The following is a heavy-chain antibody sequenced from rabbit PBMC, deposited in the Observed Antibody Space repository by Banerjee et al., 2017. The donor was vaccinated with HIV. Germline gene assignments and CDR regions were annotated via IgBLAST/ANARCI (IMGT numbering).Heavy chain of an antibody. J-gene: IGHJ4*01. CDR1: GFSFSSSDW. V-gene: IGHV1S40*01. CDR2: IDPIFGIT. Sequence: QSLEESGGDLVKPGASLTLTCTASGFSFSSSDWIYWVRQAPGKGLEWIGYIDPIFGITYYASWAKGRFTFSKTSSTTVTLQVTSLTAADTATYFCARDLTGVIGWNFGWWGPGTLVTVS. CDR3: ARDLTGVIGWNFGW. D-gene: IGHD1-1*01.